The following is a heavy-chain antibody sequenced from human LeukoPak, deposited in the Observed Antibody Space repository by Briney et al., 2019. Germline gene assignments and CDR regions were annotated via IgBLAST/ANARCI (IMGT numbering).Heavy chain of an antibody. Sequence: GASVKVSCKASGGTFSSYAISWVRQAPGQGLEWMGGIIPIFGTANYAQKFQGRVTITTDESTSTAYMELSSLRSEDTAVYYCARVSVVRGVNVGYWFDPWGQGTLVTVSS. V-gene: IGHV1-69*05. J-gene: IGHJ5*02. CDR2: IIPIFGTA. CDR3: ARVSVVRGVNVGYWFDP. CDR1: GGTFSSYA. D-gene: IGHD3-10*01.